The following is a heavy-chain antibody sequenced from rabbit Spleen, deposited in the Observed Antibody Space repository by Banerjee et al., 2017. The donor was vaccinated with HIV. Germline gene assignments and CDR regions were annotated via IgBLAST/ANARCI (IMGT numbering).Heavy chain of an antibody. CDR3: ARDLAGVIGWNFSL. CDR1: GVSFSGDSY. D-gene: IGHD4-1*01. J-gene: IGHJ4*01. Sequence: QSLEESGGDLVKPGASLTLTCIASGVSFSGDSYMCWVRQAPGKGLEWVVCIDAGSSGFTYFASWAKGRFTISKTSSTTVTLQMTSLTAADTATYFCARDLAGVIGWNFSLWGPGTLVTVS. V-gene: IGHV1S40*01. CDR2: IDAGSSGFT.